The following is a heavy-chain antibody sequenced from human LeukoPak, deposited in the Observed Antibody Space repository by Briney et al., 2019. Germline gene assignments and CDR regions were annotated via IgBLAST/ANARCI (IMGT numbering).Heavy chain of an antibody. V-gene: IGHV1-2*06. J-gene: IGHJ4*02. CDR2: VNPNSGGT. CDR1: GYTFTGYY. D-gene: IGHD5-18*01. Sequence: ASVKVSCKASGYTFTGYYMHWVRQAPGQGLEWMGRVNPNSGGTNYAQQFQGRVTMTRDTSISTAYMELSRLRSDDTAVYYCARDQSYGYPRDYWGQGTLVTVSS. CDR3: ARDQSYGYPRDY.